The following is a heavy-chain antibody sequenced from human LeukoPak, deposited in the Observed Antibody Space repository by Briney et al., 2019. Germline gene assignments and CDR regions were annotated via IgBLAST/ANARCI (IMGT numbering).Heavy chain of an antibody. Sequence: PGGSLRLSCAASGFTFSSYSMNWVRQAPGKGLEWVSSISSSGIYIYYADSLKGRFTISRDNSKNTLYLQMNSLRAEDTAVYYCAKSRGWLRSESYFDYWGQGTLVTVSS. J-gene: IGHJ4*02. CDR3: AKSRGWLRSESYFDY. V-gene: IGHV3-21*04. CDR2: ISSSGIYI. CDR1: GFTFSSYS. D-gene: IGHD5-12*01.